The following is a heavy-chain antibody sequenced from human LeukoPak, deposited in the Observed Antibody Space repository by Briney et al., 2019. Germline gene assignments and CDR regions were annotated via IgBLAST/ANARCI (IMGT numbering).Heavy chain of an antibody. V-gene: IGHV1-18*01. D-gene: IGHD5-12*01. Sequence: GASVNVSCKASGYTFTSYGISWVRQAHGQGLEWMGWISGYNGNTKYAQKFQGRVTVTTDTSTSTAYMELRSLRSDDTAVYYCARDRYSGYVSRFDYWGQGTLVTVSS. CDR3: ARDRYSGYVSRFDY. J-gene: IGHJ4*02. CDR2: ISGYNGNT. CDR1: GYTFTSYG.